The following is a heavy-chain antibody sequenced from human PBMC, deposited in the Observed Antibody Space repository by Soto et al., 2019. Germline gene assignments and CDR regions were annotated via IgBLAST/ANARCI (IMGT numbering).Heavy chain of an antibody. Sequence: PGGSLRLSCAASGFTFSSFAMSWVRQAPGKGLEWVSAISISGVHTCYADSVKGRFTISRDNSKNTVSLQMNSLRAEDTALYYCAKDGYYDFWRGDFDVWGQGTTVTVSS. CDR2: ISISGVHT. J-gene: IGHJ6*02. CDR1: GFTFSSFA. D-gene: IGHD3-3*01. CDR3: AKDGYYDFWRGDFDV. V-gene: IGHV3-23*01.